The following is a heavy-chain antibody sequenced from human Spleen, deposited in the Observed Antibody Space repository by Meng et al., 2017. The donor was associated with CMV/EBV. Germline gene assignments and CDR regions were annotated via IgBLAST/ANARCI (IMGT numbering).Heavy chain of an antibody. Sequence: QVQLQQCGAGLLKPSGTLSLTSAVYGGSFSGYYWSWIRQPPGKGLEWIGYIYYSGTTYDNPFLKRRVTISVDTSKNQFSLKLSSVTAADTALYYFARAPLATGYYLDYWGQGTLVTVSS. J-gene: IGHJ4*02. V-gene: IGHV4-34*11. D-gene: IGHD1-26*01. CDR2: IYYSGTT. CDR3: ARAPLATGYYLDY. CDR1: GGSFSGYY.